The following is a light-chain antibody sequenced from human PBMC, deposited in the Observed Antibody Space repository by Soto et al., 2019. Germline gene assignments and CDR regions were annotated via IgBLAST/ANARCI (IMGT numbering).Light chain of an antibody. J-gene: IGLJ2*01. CDR2: DVN. CDR1: SSDIGAYNF. V-gene: IGLV2-14*03. Sequence: QSVLTRPVSVSGSPGQSITISCTGTSSDIGAYNFVSWYQQHPGKAPKLMLYDVNIRPSGVSNRFSGSKSGNTAPLTISGLQAEDEADYYCTSWTTSTTMIFGGGTKVTVL. CDR3: TSWTTSTTMI.